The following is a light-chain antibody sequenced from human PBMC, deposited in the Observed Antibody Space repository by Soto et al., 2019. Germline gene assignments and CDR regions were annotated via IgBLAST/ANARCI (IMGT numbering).Light chain of an antibody. CDR2: DAS. Sequence: DIQMTQSPYTLSAYVGDRVTITCRASQSISSWLAWYQQKPGKAPKLLIYDASSLESGVPSRFSGSGSGTEFTLTICSLLPDDFATYYCQQYNSYPLTFGGGTKVDIK. CDR3: QQYNSYPLT. V-gene: IGKV1-5*01. CDR1: QSISSW. J-gene: IGKJ4*01.